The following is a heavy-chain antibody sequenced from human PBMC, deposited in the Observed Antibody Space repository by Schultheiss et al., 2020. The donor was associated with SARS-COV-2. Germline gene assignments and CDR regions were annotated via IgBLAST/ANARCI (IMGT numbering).Heavy chain of an antibody. CDR1: GGSFSGYY. Sequence: SQTLSLTCTVYGGSFSGYYWSWIRQPPGKGLEWIGEINHSGSTNYNPSLKSRVTISVDKSKNQFSLKLSSVTAADTAVYYCAALKGGSYLDYWGQGTLVTVSS. D-gene: IGHD1-26*01. J-gene: IGHJ4*02. CDR2: INHSGST. V-gene: IGHV4-34*01. CDR3: AALKGGSYLDY.